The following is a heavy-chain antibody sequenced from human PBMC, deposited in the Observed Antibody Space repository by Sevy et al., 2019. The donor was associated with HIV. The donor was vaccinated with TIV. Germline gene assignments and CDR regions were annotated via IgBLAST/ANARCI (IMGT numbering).Heavy chain of an antibody. Sequence: ASVKVSCKASGYTFTSYAMNWVRQAPGQGLEWMGWINTNTGNPTYAQGLTGRFVFSLDTSVSTAYLQISSLKAEDTAVYYCARVYDSSGYPVFDYWGQGTLVTVSS. V-gene: IGHV7-4-1*02. CDR1: GYTFTSYA. D-gene: IGHD3-22*01. J-gene: IGHJ4*02. CDR2: INTNTGNP. CDR3: ARVYDSSGYPVFDY.